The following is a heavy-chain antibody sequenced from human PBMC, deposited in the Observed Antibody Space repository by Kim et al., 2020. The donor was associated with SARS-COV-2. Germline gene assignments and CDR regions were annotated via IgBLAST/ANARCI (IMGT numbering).Heavy chain of an antibody. D-gene: IGHD1-1*01. CDR3: TRGRTGATGDD. J-gene: IGHJ4*02. CDR2: INTNTGNP. Sequence: ASVKVSCKASGYSFTTYTINWLRQAPGQGLEWMGWINTNTGNPMYARAFTGRFVFSLDISVSTAYLQISSLKAEDSAVYYCTRGRTGATGDDWGQGNLVT. V-gene: IGHV7-4-1*02. CDR1: GYSFTTYT.